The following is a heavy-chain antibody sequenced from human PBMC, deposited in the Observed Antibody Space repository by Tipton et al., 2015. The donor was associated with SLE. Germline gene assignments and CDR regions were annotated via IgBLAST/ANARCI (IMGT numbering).Heavy chain of an antibody. D-gene: IGHD3-10*01. CDR3: ARNPITMVRGVIPGAFDI. CDR2: IYSSGST. V-gene: IGHV4-4*08. J-gene: IGHJ3*02. Sequence: TLSLTCTVSGCSISSYYWSWIRQPPGKGLEWIGYIYSSGSTNYNPSLKSRVTISVDTSKNQFSLKLSSVTAADTAVYYCARNPITMVRGVIPGAFDIWGQGTMVTVSS. CDR1: GCSISSYY.